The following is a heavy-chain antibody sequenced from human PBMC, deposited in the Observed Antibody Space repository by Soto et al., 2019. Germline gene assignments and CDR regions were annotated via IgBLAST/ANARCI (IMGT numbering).Heavy chain of an antibody. J-gene: IGHJ6*02. V-gene: IGHV1-69*13. CDR2: IIPIFGTA. CDR3: ASPSGGYCSRTSCYGITNYGMDV. D-gene: IGHD2-2*01. CDR1: GGTFSSYA. Sequence: ASVKVSCKASGGTFSSYAISWVRQAPGQGLEWMGGIIPIFGTANYAQKFQGRVTITADESTSTAYMELSSLRSEDTAVYYCASPSGGYCSRTSCYGITNYGMDVWGQGTTVTVSS.